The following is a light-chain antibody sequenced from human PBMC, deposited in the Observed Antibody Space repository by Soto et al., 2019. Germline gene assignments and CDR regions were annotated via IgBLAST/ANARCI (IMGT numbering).Light chain of an antibody. Sequence: QSALTQPASVSGSPGQSITISCTGTSSDVGGYNYVSWYQQHPGKAPKIMIYDVSNRPSGVSNRFSGSKSGNTASLTISGLQAEDEADYYCSSYTSSSTLFGGGTQLTVL. J-gene: IGLJ2*01. CDR2: DVS. V-gene: IGLV2-14*01. CDR3: SSYTSSSTL. CDR1: SSDVGGYNY.